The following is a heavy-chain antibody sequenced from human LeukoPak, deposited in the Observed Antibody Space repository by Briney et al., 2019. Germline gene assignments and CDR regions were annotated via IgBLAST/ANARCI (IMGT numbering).Heavy chain of an antibody. D-gene: IGHD5-18*01. CDR3: ARTARHLDY. J-gene: IGHJ4*02. CDR1: GFIFSDPY. Sequence: GGSLRLSCEASGFIFSDPYMSWIRQAPGKGLECLSYISSSGTDINYADSVRGRFTISRDNAKNLLYLQMNDLRVEDTAVYYCARTARHLDYWGQGTLVTVSS. CDR2: ISSSGTDI. V-gene: IGHV3-11*04.